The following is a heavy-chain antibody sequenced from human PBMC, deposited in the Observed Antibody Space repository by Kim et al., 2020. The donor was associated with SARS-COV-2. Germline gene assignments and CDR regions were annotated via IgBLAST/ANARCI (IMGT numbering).Heavy chain of an antibody. CDR2: IYSGGST. D-gene: IGHD5-12*01. Sequence: GGSLRLSCAASGFTVSSTYMSWVRQAPGKGLEWVSVIYSGGSTYYADSVRGRFTISRDNSKNTLYLQMNSLRAEDTAVYYCARGVDIWNFFDYWGQGTLVTVSS. J-gene: IGHJ4*02. CDR1: GFTVSSTY. CDR3: ARGVDIWNFFDY. V-gene: IGHV3-53*01.